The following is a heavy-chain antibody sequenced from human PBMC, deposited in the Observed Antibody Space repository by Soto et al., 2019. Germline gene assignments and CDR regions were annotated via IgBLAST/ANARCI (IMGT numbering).Heavy chain of an antibody. CDR2: IYYSGST. J-gene: IGHJ4*02. Sequence: QVQLQESGPGLVNPSQTLSLTCTVSGGSISSGGYYWSWIRQYTGKGLEWIGYIYYSGSTHYNPSLRSRVTVSVDTSKNQLSLNLGSVTAADTAVYYCAGGLGGYDSSGYYAGDYWGEGTLVTVSS. CDR3: AGGLGGYDSSGYYAGDY. D-gene: IGHD3-22*01. V-gene: IGHV4-31*03. CDR1: GGSISSGGYY.